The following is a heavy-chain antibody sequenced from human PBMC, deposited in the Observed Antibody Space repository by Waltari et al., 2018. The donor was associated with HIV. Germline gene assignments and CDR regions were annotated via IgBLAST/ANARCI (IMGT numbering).Heavy chain of an antibody. Sequence: QVHLQESGTGLVKTSQPLSLTCTVSGASIRIHKYYWTWIRQPAGQGLKWIGRIYDTGSTNYDSSLQSRGTVSMETSQNAFSLKLVSVTASDTAIYYCAATRADWGATGGWDLWGQGTMVTVSS. CDR2: IYDTGST. V-gene: IGHV4-61*02. J-gene: IGHJ5*02. D-gene: IGHD1-26*01. CDR1: GASIRIHKYY. CDR3: AATRADWGATGGWDL.